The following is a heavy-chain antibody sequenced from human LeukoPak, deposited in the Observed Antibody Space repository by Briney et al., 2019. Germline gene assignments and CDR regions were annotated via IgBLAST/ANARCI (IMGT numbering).Heavy chain of an antibody. CDR3: ARGEDNFDY. CDR1: GGTFSSYA. J-gene: IGHJ4*02. V-gene: IGHV1-69*04. Sequence: GASVKVSCKASGGTFSSYAISWVRQAPGQGLEWMGRIIPILGIANYAQKFQGRVTITADKSTSTAYMELSSLRSKDTAVYYCARGEDNFDYWGQGTLVTVSS. CDR2: IIPILGIA.